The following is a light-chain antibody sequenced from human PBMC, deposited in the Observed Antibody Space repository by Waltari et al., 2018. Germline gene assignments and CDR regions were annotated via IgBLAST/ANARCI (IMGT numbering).Light chain of an antibody. Sequence: DIGLTQTPLSLSVTPGQSASISCKPSESLLHSTGKTYLYWYLQKPGQSPQPLIYEVSSRFSGVADRYSGSGSGTDFTLKISRVEAENVGVYYCMQGTYLRTFGQGTKVEIK. CDR2: EVS. CDR3: MQGTYLRT. V-gene: IGKV2-29*02. J-gene: IGKJ1*01. CDR1: ESLLHSTGKTY.